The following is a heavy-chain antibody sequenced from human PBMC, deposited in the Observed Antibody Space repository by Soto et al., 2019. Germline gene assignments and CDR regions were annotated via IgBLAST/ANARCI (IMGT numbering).Heavy chain of an antibody. CDR2: IYYSGST. CDR1: GGSISSSSYY. D-gene: IGHD2-2*01. J-gene: IGHJ4*02. V-gene: IGHV4-39*01. CDR3: ASYCSSTSCRYFYFDY. Sequence: PSETLSLTCTVSGGSISSSSYYWGWIRQPPGKGLEWIGSIYYSGSTYYNPSLKSRVTISVDTSKNQFSLKLSSVTAADTAVYYCASYCSSTSCRYFYFDYWGQGTLVTVSS.